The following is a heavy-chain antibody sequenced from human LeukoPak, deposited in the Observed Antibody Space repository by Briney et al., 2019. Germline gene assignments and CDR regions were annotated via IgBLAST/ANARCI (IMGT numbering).Heavy chain of an antibody. V-gene: IGHV3-48*01. D-gene: IGHD6-19*01. CDR3: ARLPPLYSSGWYAADY. Sequence: PGRSLRLSCAASGFTFSSYGMNWVRQAPGKGLEWVSYISSSSSTLYYADSVKGRFTISRDNAKNSLYLQMNSLRAEDTAVYYCARLPPLYSSGWYAADYWGQGTLVTVSS. J-gene: IGHJ4*02. CDR2: ISSSSSTL. CDR1: GFTFSSYG.